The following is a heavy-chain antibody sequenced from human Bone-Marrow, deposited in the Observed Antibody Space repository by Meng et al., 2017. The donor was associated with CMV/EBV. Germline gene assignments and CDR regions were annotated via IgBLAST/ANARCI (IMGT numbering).Heavy chain of an antibody. CDR3: ARRRGGARAVDY. CDR2: ISYDGSNK. D-gene: IGHD2-21*01. J-gene: IGHJ4*02. CDR1: GFTFSSYA. Sequence: GGSLRLSCTASGFTFSSYAMHWVRQAPGKGLEWVAVISYDGSNKYYADSVKGRFTISRDNSKNTLYLQMNSLRAEDTAVYYCARRRGGARAVDYWARGT. V-gene: IGHV3-30*04.